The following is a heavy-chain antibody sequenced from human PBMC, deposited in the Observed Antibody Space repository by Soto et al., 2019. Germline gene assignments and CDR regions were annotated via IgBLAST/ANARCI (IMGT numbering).Heavy chain of an antibody. D-gene: IGHD2-21*02. CDR2: IYYSGST. V-gene: IGHV4-61*01. CDR1: GGCVGSGSYY. CDR3: ASICGGYCDSDPSFDY. Sequence: SETLSVTCTVCGGCVGSGSYYWSWIRKARRKGLQWIGYIYYSGSTNHNPSLKSRVTISVDTSKNQFSLKLSAVAAADTAMNYCASICGGYCDSDPSFDYWGQGTLVTVSS. J-gene: IGHJ4*02.